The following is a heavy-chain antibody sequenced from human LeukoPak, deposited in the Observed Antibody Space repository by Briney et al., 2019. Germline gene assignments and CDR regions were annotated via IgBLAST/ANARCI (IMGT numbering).Heavy chain of an antibody. D-gene: IGHD4-17*01. V-gene: IGHV3-43*02. Sequence: GGSLRLSCAASGFTFDDYAMHWVRQAPGKGLEWVSLISGDAGSTYYADSVKGRFTISRDNSKNSLYLQMNSLRTEDTALYYCAKDSPYGDYEWYFDYWGQGTLVTVSS. J-gene: IGHJ4*02. CDR2: ISGDAGST. CDR3: AKDSPYGDYEWYFDY. CDR1: GFTFDDYA.